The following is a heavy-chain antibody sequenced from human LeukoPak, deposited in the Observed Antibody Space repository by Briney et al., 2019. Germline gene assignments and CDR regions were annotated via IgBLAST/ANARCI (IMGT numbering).Heavy chain of an antibody. D-gene: IGHD6-13*01. CDR3: AKEKAAVGNRLFAY. V-gene: IGHV3-23*01. CDR2: ISNSGGGT. Sequence: GGSLRLSCAASRFSFSSYAMSWVRQAPGKGLEWVSGISNSGGGTYYADSVKGRFTISRDNSKNMLYLQINSLRAEDTALYSVAKEKAAVGNRLFAYCGQGILVTASS. J-gene: IGHJ4*02. CDR1: RFSFSSYA.